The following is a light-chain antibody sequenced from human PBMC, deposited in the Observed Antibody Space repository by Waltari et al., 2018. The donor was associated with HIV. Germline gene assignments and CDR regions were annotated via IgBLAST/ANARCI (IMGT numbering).Light chain of an antibody. V-gene: IGLV2-23*02. CDR2: EVN. J-gene: IGLJ2*01. Sequence: QSALTHPASVSGSPGQSITISCTGTSSDVGSYNLVSWYQQHPGKAPKLMISEVNKRPSGVSNRFSGSKSGNTASLTISGLQAEDEADYYCSSYATAGTYVLFGGGTKLTVL. CDR3: SSYATAGTYVL. CDR1: SSDVGSYNL.